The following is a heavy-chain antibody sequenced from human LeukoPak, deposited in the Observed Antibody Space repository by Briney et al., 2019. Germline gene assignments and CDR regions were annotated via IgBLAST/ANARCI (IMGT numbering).Heavy chain of an antibody. Sequence: SETLSLTCTVSGGSISSYYWSWIRQPAGKGLEWIGRIYTSGSTNYNPSLKSRVTMSVDTSKNQFSLKLSSVTAADTAVYYCARDGDWGYTIFGVGTPGAFDIWGQGTMVTVSS. CDR1: GGSISSYY. CDR2: IYTSGST. V-gene: IGHV4-4*07. CDR3: ARDGDWGYTIFGVGTPGAFDI. D-gene: IGHD3-3*01. J-gene: IGHJ3*02.